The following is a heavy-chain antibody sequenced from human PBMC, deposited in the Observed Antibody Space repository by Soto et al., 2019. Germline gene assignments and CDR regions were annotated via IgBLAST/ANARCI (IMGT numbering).Heavy chain of an antibody. CDR3: AKDRDSSWYSSYFDY. J-gene: IGHJ4*02. CDR2: ISYDGSNK. D-gene: IGHD6-13*01. CDR1: GFTFSSYG. Sequence: GGSLRLSCAASGFTFSSYGMHWVRQAPGKGLEWVAVISYDGSNKYYADSVKGRFTISRDNSKNTLYLQMNSLRAEDTAVYYCAKDRDSSWYSSYFDYWGQGTLVTVSS. V-gene: IGHV3-30*18.